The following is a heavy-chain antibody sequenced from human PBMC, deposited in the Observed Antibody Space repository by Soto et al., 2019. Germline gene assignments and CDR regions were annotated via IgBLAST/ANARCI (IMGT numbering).Heavy chain of an antibody. CDR3: AGATMVRGVIPYYYGMDV. V-gene: IGHV1-69*13. CDR1: GGTFSSYA. Sequence: ASVKVSCKASGGTFSSYAISWVRQAPGQGLEWMGGIIPIFGTANYAQKFQGRVTITADESTSTAYMELSSLRSEDTAVYYCAGATMVRGVIPYYYGMDVWGQGTTVTVSS. D-gene: IGHD3-10*01. CDR2: IIPIFGTA. J-gene: IGHJ6*02.